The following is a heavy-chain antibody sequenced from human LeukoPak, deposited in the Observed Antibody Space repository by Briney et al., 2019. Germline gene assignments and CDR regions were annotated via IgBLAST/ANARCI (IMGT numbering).Heavy chain of an antibody. D-gene: IGHD2-2*01. V-gene: IGHV3-23*01. CDR1: GYTFSSYS. CDR2: ISGSGYTT. Sequence: GPSLRLSCASSGYTFSSYSMSWVRQAPAKGLEWVSTISGSGYTTYYADSVKGRFTIPRDNSKNTLYLQMNSLRVEDTDVYYCAKSKGSSSGAFDIWGQGTMVTVSS. CDR3: AKSKGSSSGAFDI. J-gene: IGHJ3*02.